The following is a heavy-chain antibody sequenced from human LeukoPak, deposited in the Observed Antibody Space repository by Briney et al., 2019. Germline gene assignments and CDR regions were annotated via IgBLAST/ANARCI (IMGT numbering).Heavy chain of an antibody. Sequence: GGSLRLSCAASGFTFSSYGMSWVRQAPGKGLEWVSAISGSGGSTYYADSVKGRFTISRDNAQNSLYLQMNSLRAEDTAVYYCARDVEMYSSTWSDAFDIWGQGTMVTVSS. V-gene: IGHV3-23*01. J-gene: IGHJ3*02. CDR1: GFTFSSYG. CDR2: ISGSGGST. CDR3: ARDVEMYSSTWSDAFDI. D-gene: IGHD6-13*01.